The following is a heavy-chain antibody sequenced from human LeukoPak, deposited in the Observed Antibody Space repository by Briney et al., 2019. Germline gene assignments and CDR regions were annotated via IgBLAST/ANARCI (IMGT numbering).Heavy chain of an antibody. Sequence: GGSLRLSCAASGFTFSSYGMHWVRQAPGKGLEWVAVISYDGSNKYYADSVKGRFTISRDNSKNTLYLQMNSLRAEDTAVYYCARDQLLFDYYGMDVWGQGTTVTVSS. CDR3: ARDQLLFDYYGMDV. CDR1: GFTFSSYG. CDR2: ISYDGSNK. V-gene: IGHV3-30*03. D-gene: IGHD2-2*01. J-gene: IGHJ6*02.